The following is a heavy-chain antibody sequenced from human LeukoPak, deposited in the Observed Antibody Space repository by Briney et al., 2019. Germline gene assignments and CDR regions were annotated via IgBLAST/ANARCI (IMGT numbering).Heavy chain of an antibody. CDR2: IWYDGSNK. Sequence: GGSLRLSCAASGFTFSSYGMHWVRQAPGKGLEWVAVIWYDGSNKYYADSVKGRFTISRDNSKNTLYLQMNSLRAEDTAVYYCARELRGSGYLYFDYWGQGTLVTVSS. D-gene: IGHD3-22*01. J-gene: IGHJ4*02. CDR1: GFTFSSYG. V-gene: IGHV3-33*01. CDR3: ARELRGSGYLYFDY.